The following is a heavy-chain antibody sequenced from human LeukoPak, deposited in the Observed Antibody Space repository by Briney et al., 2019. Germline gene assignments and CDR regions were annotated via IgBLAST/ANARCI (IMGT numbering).Heavy chain of an antibody. V-gene: IGHV3-30-3*01. CDR1: GFTFSNYA. D-gene: IGHD4-17*01. CDR3: AAQRGSGDLRC. J-gene: IGHJ4*02. Sequence: PGGSLRLSCAASGFTFSNYAIHWVRQAPGKGLEWVAVISYDGSTKYYADSVKGRFTISRDNSKNTLYLQMSSLKTEDTAVYYCAAQRGSGDLRCWGQGTLVTVSS. CDR2: ISYDGSTK.